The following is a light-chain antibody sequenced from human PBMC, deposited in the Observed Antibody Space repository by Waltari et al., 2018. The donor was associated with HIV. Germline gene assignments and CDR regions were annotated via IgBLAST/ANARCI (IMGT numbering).Light chain of an antibody. CDR1: RSDVGGYKY. J-gene: IGLJ2*01. CDR3: SSYTSSSTPHVV. CDR2: EVS. V-gene: IGLV2-14*01. Sequence: QSALPQPASVSGSPGQSITISCTGTRSDVGGYKYVSWYQQHPGKAPKLMIYEVSNRPSGVSNRFSGSKSGNTASLTISGLQAEDEADYYCSSYTSSSTPHVVFGGGTKLTVL.